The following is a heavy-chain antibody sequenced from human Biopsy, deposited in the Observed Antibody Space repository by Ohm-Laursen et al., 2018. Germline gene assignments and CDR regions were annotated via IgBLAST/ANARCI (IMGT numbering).Heavy chain of an antibody. CDR2: NIPILGTG. D-gene: IGHD3-9*01. Sequence: ASVKVSCKAPRGTFSNYGVNWVRQAPGQGLEWLGGNIPILGTGNYAQKFQDRVTVAADTSTSTATMELRSLRSDDTAVYYCATKLTGYFHHWGQGTLVIVSS. V-gene: IGHV1-69*06. J-gene: IGHJ1*01. CDR3: ATKLTGYFHH. CDR1: RGTFSNYG.